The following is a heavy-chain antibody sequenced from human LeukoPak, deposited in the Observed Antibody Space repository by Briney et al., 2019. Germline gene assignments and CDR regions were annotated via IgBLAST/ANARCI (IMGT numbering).Heavy chain of an antibody. CDR3: ARHYYGSGRYYYYYMDV. D-gene: IGHD3-10*01. J-gene: IGHJ6*03. V-gene: IGHV4-34*01. Sequence: SETLSLTCAVYGGSFSGYYWSWIRQPPGKGLEWIGEINHSGSTNYNPSLKSRVTISVDTSKNQFSLKLSSVTAADTAVYYCARHYYGSGRYYYYYMDVWGKGTTVTISS. CDR2: INHSGST. CDR1: GGSFSGYY.